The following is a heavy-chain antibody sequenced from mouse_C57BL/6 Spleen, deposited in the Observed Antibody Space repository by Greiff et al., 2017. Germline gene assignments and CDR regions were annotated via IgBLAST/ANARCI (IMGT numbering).Heavy chain of an antibody. D-gene: IGHD2-5*01. V-gene: IGHV1-69*01. J-gene: IGHJ3*01. Sequence: VQLQQPGAELVMPGASVKLSCKASGYTFTSYWMHWVKQRPGQGLEWIGEIDPSDSYTNYNQTFKGKSTFTVDKSSSTAYMQLSSLTSEDSAVYYCASIDSNYYFAYWGQGTLVTVSA. CDR3: ASIDSNYYFAY. CDR1: GYTFTSYW. CDR2: IDPSDSYT.